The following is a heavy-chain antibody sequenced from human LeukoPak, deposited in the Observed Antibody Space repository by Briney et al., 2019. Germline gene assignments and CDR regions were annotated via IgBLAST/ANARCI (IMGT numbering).Heavy chain of an antibody. CDR1: GFTFSDYY. V-gene: IGHV3-11*04. CDR2: ISSSGSTI. D-gene: IGHD5-18*01. J-gene: IGHJ3*02. CDR3: ALGYSYGYYAFDI. Sequence: GGSLRLSCAASGFTFSDYYMSWIRQAPGKGLEWVSHISSSGSTIYYADSVEGRFTISRDNAKNSLYLQMNSLRAEDTAVYYCALGYSYGYYAFDIWGQGTMVTVSS.